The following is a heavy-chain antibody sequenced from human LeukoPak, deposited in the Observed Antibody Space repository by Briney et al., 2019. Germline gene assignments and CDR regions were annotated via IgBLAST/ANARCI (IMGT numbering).Heavy chain of an antibody. CDR3: ARARVHCSSTSCSTAEFDP. CDR1: GFTFSSYG. Sequence: PGGSLRLSCAASGFTFSSYGMHWVRQAPGKGLEWVAVISYDGSNKYYADSVKGRFTISRDNSKNTLYLQMNSLRAEDTAVYYCARARVHCSSTSCSTAEFDPWGQGTLVTVSS. CDR2: ISYDGSNK. D-gene: IGHD2-2*01. J-gene: IGHJ5*02. V-gene: IGHV3-30*03.